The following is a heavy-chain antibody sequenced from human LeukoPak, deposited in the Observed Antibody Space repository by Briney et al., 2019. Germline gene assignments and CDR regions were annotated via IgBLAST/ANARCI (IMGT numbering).Heavy chain of an antibody. V-gene: IGHV3-23*01. Sequence: GGSLRLSCAASGFTFSSYAMSRVRQAPGKGLEWVSAISGSGGSTYYADSVKGRFTISRDNSKNTLYLQMNSLRAEDTAVYYCAKDQVITFGGVIEIYYFDYWGQGTLVTVSS. J-gene: IGHJ4*02. CDR3: AKDQVITFGGVIEIYYFDY. CDR2: ISGSGGST. CDR1: GFTFSSYA. D-gene: IGHD3-16*02.